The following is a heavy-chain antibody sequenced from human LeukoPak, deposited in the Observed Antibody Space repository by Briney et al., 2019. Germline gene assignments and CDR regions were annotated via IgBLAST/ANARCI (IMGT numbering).Heavy chain of an antibody. D-gene: IGHD5-18*01. V-gene: IGHV4-34*01. CDR3: ARHRGYSLHYDY. CDR2: INHSGST. J-gene: IGHJ4*02. CDR1: GGSFSGYY. Sequence: SETLSLTCAVYGGSFSGYYWSWIRQPPGKGLEWIGEINHSGSTNYNPSLKSRVTISVDTSKNQFSLKLSSVTAADTAVYYCARHRGYSLHYDYWGQGTLVTVSS.